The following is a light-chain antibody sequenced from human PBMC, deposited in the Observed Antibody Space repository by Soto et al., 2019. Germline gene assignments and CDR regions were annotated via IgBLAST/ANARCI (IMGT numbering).Light chain of an antibody. CDR1: QSLLHSNGKNY. V-gene: IGKV2-28*01. J-gene: IGKJ1*01. CDR2: LGS. Sequence: DIVMTQSPLSLPVIPGEPASISCRSSQSLLHSNGKNYVDWYLQKPGQAPQILIYLGSNRATGAPDRFSGSGSGTEFTLKISRVEAEDVGVYYCMQALDIPRTFGQGTKVDIK. CDR3: MQALDIPRT.